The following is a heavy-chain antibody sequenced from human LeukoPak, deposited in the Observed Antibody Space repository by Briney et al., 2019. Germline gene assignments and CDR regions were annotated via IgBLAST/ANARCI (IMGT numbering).Heavy chain of an antibody. V-gene: IGHV3-30-3*01. CDR2: ISHDGSSK. CDR3: ARERRNWFDP. CDR1: GFTFSSYA. Sequence: GGSLRLSCAASGFTFSSYAMHWVRQAPGKGLEWVAVISHDGSSKYYADSVEGRFTISRDNSKNTLYLQMNSLRAEDTAVYYCARERRNWFDPWGQGTLVTVSS. J-gene: IGHJ5*02.